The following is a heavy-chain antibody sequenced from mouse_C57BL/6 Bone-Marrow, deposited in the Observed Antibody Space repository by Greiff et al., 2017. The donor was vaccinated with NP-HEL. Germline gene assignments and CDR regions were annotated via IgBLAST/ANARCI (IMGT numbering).Heavy chain of an antibody. CDR3: ARPTTRVATDFDY. D-gene: IGHD1-1*01. V-gene: IGHV5-2*03. J-gene: IGHJ2*01. CDR2: INSDGGST. Sequence: EVKVEESGGGLVQPGESLKLSCESNEYEFPSHDMSWVRKTPEKRLELVAAINSDGGSTYYPDTMERRFIISRDNTKKTLYLQMSSLRSEDTAMYYCARPTTRVATDFDYWGHGTTLTVSS. CDR1: EYEFPSHD.